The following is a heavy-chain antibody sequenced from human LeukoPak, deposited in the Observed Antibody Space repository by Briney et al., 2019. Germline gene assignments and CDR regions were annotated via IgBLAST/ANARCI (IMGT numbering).Heavy chain of an antibody. CDR1: GGSISSSSYY. V-gene: IGHV3-23*01. J-gene: IGHJ4*02. Sequence: ETLSLTCTVSGGSISSSSYYWGWIRQPPGKGLEWVSAISGSGGSTYYADSVKGRFTISRDNSKNTLYLQMNSLRAEDTAVYYCAKANWNYDPDYWGQGTLVTVSS. CDR3: AKANWNYDPDY. D-gene: IGHD1-7*01. CDR2: ISGSGGST.